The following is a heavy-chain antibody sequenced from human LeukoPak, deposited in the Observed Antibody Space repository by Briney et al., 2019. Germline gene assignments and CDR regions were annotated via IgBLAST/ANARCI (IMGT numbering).Heavy chain of an antibody. V-gene: IGHV3-21*01. CDR2: ISSSSSYI. Sequence: PGGSLRLSCAASGFTFSSYSMNWVRQAPGKGLEWVSSISSSSSYIYYADSVKGRFTISRDNAKNTLYLQMNSLRAEDTAVYYCARYREYYDIFTGRGDAFDIWGQGTMVTVSS. D-gene: IGHD3-9*01. CDR3: ARYREYYDIFTGRGDAFDI. J-gene: IGHJ3*02. CDR1: GFTFSSYS.